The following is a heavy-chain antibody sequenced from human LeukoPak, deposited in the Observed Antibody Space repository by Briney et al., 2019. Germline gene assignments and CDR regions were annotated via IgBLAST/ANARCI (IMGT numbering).Heavy chain of an antibody. J-gene: IGHJ3*02. D-gene: IGHD2/OR15-2a*01. Sequence: GGSLRLSCAASGFTFSSYSMNWARQAPGKGLEWVSSISASPYIYYADSVKDRFTISRDDSKNSLYLQMNSLRSEDTAVYYCARGGLSMQRGDLFDIWGQGTLVTVSS. CDR1: GFTFSSYS. CDR2: ISASPYI. CDR3: ARGGLSMQRGDLFDI. V-gene: IGHV3-21*01.